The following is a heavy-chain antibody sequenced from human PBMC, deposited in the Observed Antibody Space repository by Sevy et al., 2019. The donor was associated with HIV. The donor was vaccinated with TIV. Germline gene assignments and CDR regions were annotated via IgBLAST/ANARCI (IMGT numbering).Heavy chain of an antibody. Sequence: ASVKVSCKVSGYTLTQFSMHWVRQAPGKGLEWMTTFDPEDGDPEDGKTIYAQKFLGRVTMTEDTSTDTAYMERSSLRSDDTAVYYCATTKDYYDSSGYPFDYWGQGTLVTVSS. CDR3: ATTKDYYDSSGYPFDY. CDR1: GYTLTQFS. V-gene: IGHV1-24*01. J-gene: IGHJ4*02. CDR2: FDPEDGDPEDGKT. D-gene: IGHD3-22*01.